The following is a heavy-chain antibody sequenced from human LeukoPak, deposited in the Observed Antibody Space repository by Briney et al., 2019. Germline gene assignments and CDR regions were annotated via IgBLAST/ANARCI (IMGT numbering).Heavy chain of an antibody. V-gene: IGHV1-69*04. CDR2: IIPILGIA. CDR3: ARGVKGAAAGHWYVDY. D-gene: IGHD6-13*01. J-gene: IGHJ4*02. CDR1: GGTFSSYA. Sequence: GASVKVSCKASGGTFSSYAISWVRQAPGQGLEWMGRIIPILGIANYAQKFQGRVTITADKSTSTAYMELSSLRSEDTAVYYCARGVKGAAAGHWYVDYWGQGTLVTVSS.